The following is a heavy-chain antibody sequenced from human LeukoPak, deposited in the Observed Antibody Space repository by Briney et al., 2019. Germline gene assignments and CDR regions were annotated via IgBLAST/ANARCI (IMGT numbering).Heavy chain of an antibody. CDR3: ARGGGYSGYDSYYGMDV. Sequence: SETLSLTCTVSGGSISSYYWSWIRQPPGKGLEWIGYIYYSGSTNYNPSLKSRVTISVDTSKNQFSLKLSSVTAADTAVYYCARGGGYSGYDSYYGMDVWGLGTTVTVSS. CDR2: IYYSGST. V-gene: IGHV4-59*01. CDR1: GGSISSYY. D-gene: IGHD5-12*01. J-gene: IGHJ6*02.